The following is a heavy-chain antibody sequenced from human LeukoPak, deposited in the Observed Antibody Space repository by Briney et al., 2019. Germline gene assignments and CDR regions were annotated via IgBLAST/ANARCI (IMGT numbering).Heavy chain of an antibody. J-gene: IGHJ4*02. V-gene: IGHV3-33*01. CDR2: IWYDGSNK. D-gene: IGHD3-10*01. Sequence: GGSPRLSCAASGFTFSSYGMHWVRQAPGKGLEWVAVIWYDGSNKYYADSVKGRFTISRDNSKNTLYLQMNSLRAEDTAVYYCARGVKDYGSGSYLKWVFDYWGQGTLVTVSS. CDR1: GFTFSSYG. CDR3: ARGVKDYGSGSYLKWVFDY.